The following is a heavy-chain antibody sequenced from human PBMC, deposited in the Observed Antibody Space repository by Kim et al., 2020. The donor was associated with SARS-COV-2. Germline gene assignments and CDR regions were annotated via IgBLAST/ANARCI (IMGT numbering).Heavy chain of an antibody. D-gene: IGHD3-22*01. CDR1: GFRFSNYE. CDR2: ISSSGNRI. CDR3: ARTPMMSRFYFDS. V-gene: IGHV3-48*03. J-gene: IGHJ4*02. Sequence: GGSLRLSCEASGFRFSNYEMNWVRQAPGKGLEWVSYISSSGNRIYYEDSVEGRFTISRDNAKNSLYLQMNNLRAEDMAVYYCARTPMMSRFYFDSWGQGTPVTVSS.